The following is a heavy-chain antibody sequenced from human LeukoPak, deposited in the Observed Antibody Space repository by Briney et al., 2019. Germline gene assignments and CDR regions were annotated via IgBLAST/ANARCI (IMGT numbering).Heavy chain of an antibody. Sequence: ASVKVSCKASGGTFSSYAISWVRQAPGQGLEWMGRINPNSGGTHYAQRFQGRVTMTSDTSIGTAYMELSRLRSDDTAVYFCARDRTTSNWFDPWGQGTLVTVSS. D-gene: IGHD2/OR15-2a*01. CDR3: ARDRTTSNWFDP. V-gene: IGHV1-2*06. CDR1: GGTFSSYA. CDR2: INPNSGGT. J-gene: IGHJ5*02.